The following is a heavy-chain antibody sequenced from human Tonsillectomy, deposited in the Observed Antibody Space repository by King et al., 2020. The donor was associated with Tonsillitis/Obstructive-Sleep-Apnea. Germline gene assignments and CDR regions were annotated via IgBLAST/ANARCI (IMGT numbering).Heavy chain of an antibody. CDR2: IYYSGST. CDR1: XGSISXYX. CDR3: ARHWGXXXXXXXGPXYXWYFXL. J-gene: IGHJ2*01. D-gene: IGHD3-16*01. Sequence: QLQESGPGLVKPSETLSLTCTVSXGSISXYXWSWIRQPPGKGLEWIGYIYYSGSTNYNPSLKSRVTISVDTSKNQFSLKLSSVTAADPAVYYCARHWGXXXXXXXGPXYXWYFXLWGRXTLVTV. V-gene: IGHV4-59*08.